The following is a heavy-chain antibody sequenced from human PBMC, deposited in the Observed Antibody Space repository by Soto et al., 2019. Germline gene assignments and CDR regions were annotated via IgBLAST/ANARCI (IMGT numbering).Heavy chain of an antibody. CDR1: GGSISSGGYY. Sequence: QVQLQESGPGLVKPSQTLSLTCNVSGGSISSGGYYWSWIRQHPGKGLEWIGYIHHSGSTYYNPSLKSRVTISVDTSKNQFALKLSSVTAADTAVYYCARDPDGSSWFDYWGQGTLVTVSS. J-gene: IGHJ4*02. CDR3: ARDPDGSSWFDY. CDR2: IHHSGST. D-gene: IGHD6-13*01. V-gene: IGHV4-31*03.